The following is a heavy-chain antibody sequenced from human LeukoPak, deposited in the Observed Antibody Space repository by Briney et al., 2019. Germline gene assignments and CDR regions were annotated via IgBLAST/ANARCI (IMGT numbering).Heavy chain of an antibody. CDR2: IYPGDSDT. J-gene: IGHJ6*03. Sequence: GESLKISCKGSGYSFTSYWIGWVRQMPGKGLECMGIIYPGDSDTRYSPSFQGQVTISADKSISTAYLQWSSLKASDTAMYYCARQGWNYYYYMDVWGKGTTVTVSS. CDR1: GYSFTSYW. V-gene: IGHV5-51*01. CDR3: ARQGWNYYYYMDV. D-gene: IGHD3-3*01.